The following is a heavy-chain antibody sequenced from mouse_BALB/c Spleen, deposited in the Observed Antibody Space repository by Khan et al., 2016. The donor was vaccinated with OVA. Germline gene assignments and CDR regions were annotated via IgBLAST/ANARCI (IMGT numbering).Heavy chain of an antibody. J-gene: IGHJ2*01. CDR3: ARIDE. CDR1: GFTFTDTY. Sequence: VRLQQSGAELVKPGASVKMSCTASGFTFTDTYMHWVNQRPEQGLEWIGRIDPATGNTKYDPKFQGKATITTNNTFHTAYLQLSGLACEDNAVYYCARIDEWGQGTTVTVSS. CDR2: IDPATGNT. V-gene: IGHV14-3*02.